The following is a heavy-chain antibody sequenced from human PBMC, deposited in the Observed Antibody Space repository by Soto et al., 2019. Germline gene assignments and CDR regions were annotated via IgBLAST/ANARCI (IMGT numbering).Heavy chain of an antibody. Sequence: QVQLQESGPGLVKPSQTLSLTCTVSGGSISSGGYYWSWIRQHPGKGLEWIGYIYYSGSTYYNPSLKSRVTLALYPSNDQLSLKLRPVPAADTAVYYCARGRVPLISYYDSSGTYYYYGMDVWGQGTTVTVSS. CDR2: IYYSGST. J-gene: IGHJ6*02. CDR1: GGSISSGGYY. D-gene: IGHD3-22*01. V-gene: IGHV4-31*03. CDR3: ARGRVPLISYYDSSGTYYYYGMDV.